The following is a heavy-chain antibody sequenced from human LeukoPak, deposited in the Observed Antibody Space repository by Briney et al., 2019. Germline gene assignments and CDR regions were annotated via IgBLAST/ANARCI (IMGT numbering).Heavy chain of an antibody. J-gene: IGHJ4*02. V-gene: IGHV1-46*01. CDR2: IIPSGGFT. CDR3: ATAGRRLFGVLIPLSFDY. Sequence: GASVKVSCKASGYTFTNYYIHWVRQAPGQGLEWMGMIIPSGGFTTYAQKFQGRLTMTRGMSTSTVYMELSSLRSEDTALYYCATAGRRLFGVLIPLSFDYWGQGTLVTVSS. D-gene: IGHD3-3*01. CDR1: GYTFTNYY.